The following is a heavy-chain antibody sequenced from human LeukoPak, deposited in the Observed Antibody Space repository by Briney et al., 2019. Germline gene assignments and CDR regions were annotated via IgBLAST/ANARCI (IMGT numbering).Heavy chain of an antibody. D-gene: IGHD3-16*02. V-gene: IGHV4-4*07. CDR2: IYIRGNT. CDR1: GDSISNYY. CDR3: ARDNSVTFGGVIVHDY. J-gene: IGHJ4*02. Sequence: SETLSLTCTVSGDSISNYYWSWIRQPAGQGLEWIGRIYIRGNTKYNPSLKSRVTMSLDTSKKQFSLKLSPVTAADTAVYYRARDNSVTFGGVIVHDYWGQGTLVTVSS.